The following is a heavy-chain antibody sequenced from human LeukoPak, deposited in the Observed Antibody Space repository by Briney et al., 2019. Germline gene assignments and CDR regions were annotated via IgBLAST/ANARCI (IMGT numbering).Heavy chain of an antibody. D-gene: IGHD6-13*01. CDR2: ISGSNGNT. Sequence: ASVKVSCKASGYTFTSYGISWVRQAPGQGLEWMGWISGSNGNTNYAQKLQGRVTMTTDTSTSTAYMELRSLRSDDTALYYCARYLLSYSSNWHYYFDYWGQGTLLTVSS. V-gene: IGHV1-18*01. J-gene: IGHJ4*02. CDR3: ARYLLSYSSNWHYYFDY. CDR1: GYTFTSYG.